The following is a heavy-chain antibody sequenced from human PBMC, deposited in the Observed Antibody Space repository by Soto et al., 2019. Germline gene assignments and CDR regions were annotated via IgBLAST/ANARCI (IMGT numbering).Heavy chain of an antibody. J-gene: IGHJ6*02. V-gene: IGHV5-51*01. CDR2: IYPGDSDT. CDR3: AASIFYYGMDV. Sequence: PGESLKISCKGSGYTFTNYWIGWVRQMPGKGLEWMGIIYPGDSDTKYNPSFQGQVTISADKSITTTYMQWSSPKASDTAIYYCAASIFYYGMDVWGQGTPVTV. CDR1: GYTFTNYW.